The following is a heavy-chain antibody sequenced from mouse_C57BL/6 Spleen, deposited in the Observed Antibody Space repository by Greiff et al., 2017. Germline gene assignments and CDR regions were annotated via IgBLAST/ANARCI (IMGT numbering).Heavy chain of an antibody. CDR2: FDPSDSYT. Sequence: QVQLKQPGAELVKPGASVKLSCKASGYTFTSYWMQWVKQRPGQGLEWIGEFDPSDSYTNYNQKFKGKATLTVDTSSSTAYMQLSSLTSEDSAVYYCARSPYDYGRYWYFDVWGTGTTVTVSS. V-gene: IGHV1-50*01. J-gene: IGHJ1*03. D-gene: IGHD2-4*01. CDR3: ARSPYDYGRYWYFDV. CDR1: GYTFTSYW.